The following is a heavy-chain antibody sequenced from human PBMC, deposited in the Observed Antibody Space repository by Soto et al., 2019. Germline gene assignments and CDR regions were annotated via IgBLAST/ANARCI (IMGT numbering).Heavy chain of an antibody. D-gene: IGHD3-10*01. CDR3: ARVLYYGSGSYSPYGMDV. V-gene: IGHV1-69*01. CDR2: VSPPFRTS. Sequence: QVQLVQSGAEVKKPGSSVKVSCKTSGVSFNNNGIGWVRQAPGHGLEWMGGVSPPFRTSNYARKFQGRISLTADGPTGTVNMELSSLTSEDTAQYYCARVLYYGSGSYSPYGMDVWGQGTTVTVSS. CDR1: GVSFNNNG. J-gene: IGHJ6*02.